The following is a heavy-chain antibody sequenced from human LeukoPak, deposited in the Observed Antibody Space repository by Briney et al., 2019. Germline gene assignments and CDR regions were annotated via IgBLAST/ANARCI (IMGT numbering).Heavy chain of an antibody. V-gene: IGHV3-23*01. J-gene: IGHJ4*02. CDR3: AKCLEYYDFWSGYYAPFDY. CDR2: ISGSGGST. CDR1: GFTFSSYA. Sequence: GGSLRLSCAASGFTFSSYAMSWVRQAPGKGLEWVSAISGSGGSTYYADSVKGRFTISRDNSKNTLYLQMNSLRAEDTAVYYCAKCLEYYDFWSGYYAPFDYWGQGTLVTVSS. D-gene: IGHD3-3*01.